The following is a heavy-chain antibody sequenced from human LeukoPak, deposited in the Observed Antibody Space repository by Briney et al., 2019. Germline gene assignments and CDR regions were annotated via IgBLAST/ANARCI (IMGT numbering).Heavy chain of an antibody. CDR1: GFTFSSYG. V-gene: IGHV3-30*18. Sequence: GGSLRLSCAASGFTFSSYGMHWIRQAPGKGLEWVAVISYDGSNKYYADSVKGRFTISRDNSKNTLYLQMNSLRAEDTAVYYCAKESYGDLYFDYWGQGTLVTVSS. CDR2: ISYDGSNK. J-gene: IGHJ4*02. D-gene: IGHD4-17*01. CDR3: AKESYGDLYFDY.